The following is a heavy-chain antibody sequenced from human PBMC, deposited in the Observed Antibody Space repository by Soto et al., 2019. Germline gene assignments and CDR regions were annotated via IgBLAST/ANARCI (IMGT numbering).Heavy chain of an antibody. CDR3: AADGYSYGQGVPSY. CDR2: IWYDGSNK. V-gene: IGHV3-33*01. CDR1: GFTFSSYG. D-gene: IGHD5-18*01. J-gene: IGHJ4*02. Sequence: QVQLVESGGGVVQPGRSLRLSCAASGFTFSSYGMHWVRQAPGKGLEWVAVIWYDGSNKYYADSVKGRFTISRDNSKNTLYLQMNSLRAEDTAVYYCAADGYSYGQGVPSYWGQGTLVTVSS.